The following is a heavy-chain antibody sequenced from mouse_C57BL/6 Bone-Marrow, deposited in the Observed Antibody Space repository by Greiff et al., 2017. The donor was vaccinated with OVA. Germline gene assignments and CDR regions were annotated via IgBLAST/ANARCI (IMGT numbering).Heavy chain of an antibody. CDR2: INPNNGGT. CDR1: GYTFTDYN. V-gene: IGHV1-18*01. Sequence: EVQLVESGPELVKPGASVKIPCKASGYTFTDYNMDWVKQSPGKSLEWIGDINPNNGGTIYNQKFKGKATLTVDKSSSTAYMELRSLTSEDTAVYYCARSNPRGYFDVWGTGTTVTVSS. J-gene: IGHJ1*03. CDR3: ARSNPRGYFDV.